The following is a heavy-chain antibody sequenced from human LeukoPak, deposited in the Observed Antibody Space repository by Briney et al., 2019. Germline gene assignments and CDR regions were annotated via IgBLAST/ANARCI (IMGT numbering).Heavy chain of an antibody. CDR2: IYYSGST. Sequence: PSETLSLTCTVSGGSISSYYWSWIRQPPGKGLEWIGYIYYSGSTTYNPSLKSRVTISVDTSKNQFSLKLSSVTAADTAVFYCASHPTLRIAAAGNRRPEHFDYWGQGTLVTVSS. CDR3: ASHPTLRIAAAGNRRPEHFDY. V-gene: IGHV4-59*08. D-gene: IGHD6-13*01. J-gene: IGHJ4*02. CDR1: GGSISSYY.